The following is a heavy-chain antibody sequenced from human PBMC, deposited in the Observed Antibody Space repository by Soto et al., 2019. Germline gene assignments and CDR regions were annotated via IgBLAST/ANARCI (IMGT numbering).Heavy chain of an antibody. CDR2: INQDGSEK. V-gene: IGHV3-7*01. Sequence: GGFLRLSCAASGFIFRSYWMSWVRQAPGKGLEWVANINQDGSEKYYVDSVKGRFIISRDNAKNSLYLQMNSLRVEDTAVYYCARDGVEAGLYLDNWGQGTLVTVSS. J-gene: IGHJ4*02. CDR1: GFIFRSYW. CDR3: ARDGVEAGLYLDN. D-gene: IGHD3-16*01.